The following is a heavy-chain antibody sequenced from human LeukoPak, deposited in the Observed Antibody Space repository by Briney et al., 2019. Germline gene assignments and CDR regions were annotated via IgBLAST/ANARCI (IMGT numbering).Heavy chain of an antibody. J-gene: IGHJ4*02. V-gene: IGHV3-53*01. D-gene: IGHD2-15*01. CDR3: ATGGRSGVAFES. CDR1: GFIASSNY. Sequence: GGSVRLSCTASGFIASSNYMSWVRQAPGKGLEWVSLIYSGGSTYYADSVMGRSTISRDKSNNTLYLQMDSLRAEDTAVYYCATGGRSGVAFESWGQGTLVTVSS. CDR2: IYSGGST.